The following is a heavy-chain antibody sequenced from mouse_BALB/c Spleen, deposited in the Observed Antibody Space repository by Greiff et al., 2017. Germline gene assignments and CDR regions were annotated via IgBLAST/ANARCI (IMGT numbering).Heavy chain of an antibody. CDR1: GFAFSSYD. CDR2: ISSGGGST. CDR3: ARHGYYDYENYAMDY. J-gene: IGHJ4*01. D-gene: IGHD2-4*01. V-gene: IGHV5-12-1*01. Sequence: EVMLVESGGGLVKPGGSLKLSCAASGFAFSSYDMSWVRQTPEKRLEWVAYISSGGGSTYYPDTVKGRFTISRDNAKNTLYLQMSSLKSEDTAMYYCARHGYYDYENYAMDYWGQGTSVTVSS.